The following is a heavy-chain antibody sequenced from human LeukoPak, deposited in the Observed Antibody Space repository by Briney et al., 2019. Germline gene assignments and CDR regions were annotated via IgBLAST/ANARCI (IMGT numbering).Heavy chain of an antibody. J-gene: IGHJ4*02. CDR3: ASGAGWESGY. Sequence: PGGCLRPSCAVSASTSSRNFISWVRQTPGKGLEWVANINQDGSEKNYVDSVKGRFTISRDNAKNSLFLQMNSLRAEDTAIYYCASGAGWESGYWGQGTLVSVSS. CDR2: INQDGSEK. V-gene: IGHV3-7*01. CDR1: ASTSSRNF. D-gene: IGHD1-26*01.